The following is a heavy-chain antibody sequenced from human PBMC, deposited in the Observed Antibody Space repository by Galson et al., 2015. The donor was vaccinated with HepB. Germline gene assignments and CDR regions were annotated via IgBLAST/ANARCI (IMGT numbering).Heavy chain of an antibody. Sequence: SLRLSCAASGFTFSSYGMHWVRQAPGKGLEWVAFIRYDGSNKYYADSVKGRFTISRDNSKNTLYLQMNSLRAEDTAVYYCAKDYDSSGYYGGFDYWGQGTLVTVSS. D-gene: IGHD3-22*01. J-gene: IGHJ4*02. V-gene: IGHV3-30*02. CDR2: IRYDGSNK. CDR3: AKDYDSSGYYGGFDY. CDR1: GFTFSSYG.